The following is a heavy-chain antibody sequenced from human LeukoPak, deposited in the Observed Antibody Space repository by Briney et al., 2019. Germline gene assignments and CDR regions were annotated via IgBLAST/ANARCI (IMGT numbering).Heavy chain of an antibody. Sequence: GGSLRLSCAASGFTFSRYGLHWVRQAPGKGQEWVAIISNDGNNKRYADSVKGRFTISRDNSKNTLYLQMNSLRAEDTAVYYCAKDQTPYSGSYYDYWGEGTLVTVSS. CDR2: ISNDGNNK. J-gene: IGHJ4*02. CDR3: AKDQTPYSGSYYDY. CDR1: GFTFSRYG. D-gene: IGHD1-26*01. V-gene: IGHV3-30-3*01.